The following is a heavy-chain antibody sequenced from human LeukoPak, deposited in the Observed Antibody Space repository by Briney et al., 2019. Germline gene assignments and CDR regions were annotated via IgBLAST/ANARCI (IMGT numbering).Heavy chain of an antibody. J-gene: IGHJ5*02. D-gene: IGHD3-3*01. CDR3: ARPFWSGYYNWFDP. CDR2: INGDNGNT. V-gene: IGHV1-3*01. CDR1: GYTFTTYA. Sequence: ASVKVSCKASGYTFTTYAMHWVRQAPGQRLEWMGWINGDNGNTKYSQKFQGRVTITRDTSASTAYMELSSLRSEDTAVYYCARPFWSGYYNWFDPWGQGTLVTVSS.